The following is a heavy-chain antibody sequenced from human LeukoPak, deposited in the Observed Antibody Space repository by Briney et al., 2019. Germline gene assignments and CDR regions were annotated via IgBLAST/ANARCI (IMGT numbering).Heavy chain of an antibody. Sequence: RHGESLKISCKGSGYSFATYWIGWVRQMPGKGLEWMGIIYPGDSDTRYSPSFQGQVTISADKSISTAYLQWSSLKASDTAMYYCARQDNSGSYSIDYWGQGILVTVSS. J-gene: IGHJ4*02. CDR3: ARQDNSGSYSIDY. D-gene: IGHD1-26*01. V-gene: IGHV5-51*01. CDR2: IYPGDSDT. CDR1: GYSFATYW.